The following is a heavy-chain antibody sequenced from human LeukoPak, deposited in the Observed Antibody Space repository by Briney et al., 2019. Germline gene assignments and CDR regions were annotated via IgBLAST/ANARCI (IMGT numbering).Heavy chain of an antibody. CDR1: GFTFSSYA. Sequence: QSGGSLRLSCAASGFTFSSYAMSWVRQAPGKGLEWVSAISGSGGSIYYADSVKGRFTISRDNSKNTLYLQMNSLRAEDTAVYYCAKSEGLYYYYYGMDVWGQGTTVTVSS. CDR2: ISGSGGSI. V-gene: IGHV3-23*01. CDR3: AKSEGLYYYYYGMDV. J-gene: IGHJ6*02.